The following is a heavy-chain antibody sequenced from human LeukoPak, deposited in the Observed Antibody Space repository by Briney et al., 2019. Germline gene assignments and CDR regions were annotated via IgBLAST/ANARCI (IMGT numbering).Heavy chain of an antibody. CDR2: ISAYNGNT. Sequence: ASVKVSCKASTYTFISYGFSWVRQAPGQGLEWMGWISAYNGNTNYAQKLQGRVTMTTDTSTSTAYMELRSLRSDDTAVYYCAREVPNTYYYGSGSYVDYWGQGTLVTVSS. J-gene: IGHJ4*02. V-gene: IGHV1-18*01. CDR1: TYTFISYG. D-gene: IGHD3-10*01. CDR3: AREVPNTYYYGSGSYVDY.